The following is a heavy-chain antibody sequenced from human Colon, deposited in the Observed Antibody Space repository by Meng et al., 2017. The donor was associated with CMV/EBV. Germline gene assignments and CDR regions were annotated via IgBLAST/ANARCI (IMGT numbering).Heavy chain of an antibody. J-gene: IGHJ4*02. CDR1: GFAFSIYW. Sequence: GESLKISCAASGFAFSIYWMHWVRQAPGKGLEWVARINSDGTTTTYADSVKGRFIVSRDNPKGTVYLQMNSLKGEDTAVYFCARPSAPQYSDYVLLWGQGTLVTVSS. V-gene: IGHV3-74*01. CDR2: INSDGTTT. CDR3: ARPSAPQYSDYVLL. D-gene: IGHD4-11*01.